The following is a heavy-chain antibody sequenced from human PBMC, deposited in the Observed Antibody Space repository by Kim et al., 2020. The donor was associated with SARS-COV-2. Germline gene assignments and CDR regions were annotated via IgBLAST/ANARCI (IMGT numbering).Heavy chain of an antibody. CDR2: ISSSSSYI. CDR3: ARVSWEGAQKGTYYFDY. V-gene: IGHV3-21*01. J-gene: IGHJ4*02. Sequence: GGSLRLSCAASGFTFSSYSMNWVRQAPGKGLEWVSSISSSSSYIYYADSVKGRFTISRDNAKNSLYLQMNSLRAEDTAVYYCARVSWEGAQKGTYYFDYWGQGTLVTVSS. D-gene: IGHD1-26*01. CDR1: GFTFSSYS.